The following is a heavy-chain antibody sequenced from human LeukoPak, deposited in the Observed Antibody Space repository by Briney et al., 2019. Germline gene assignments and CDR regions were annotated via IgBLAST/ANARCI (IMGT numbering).Heavy chain of an antibody. CDR3: ARDPYDGNYYFDY. D-gene: IGHD3-3*01. CDR1: GYTFTGYY. CDR2: FNANSGDT. Sequence: ASVKVSCKASGYTFTGYYMHWVRQAPGQGLEWMGWFNANSGDTKYAQKFQGRVTMTRDTSIGTDYMELTSLISDDTAIYYCARDPYDGNYYFDYWGQGTLVTVAS. V-gene: IGHV1-2*02. J-gene: IGHJ4*02.